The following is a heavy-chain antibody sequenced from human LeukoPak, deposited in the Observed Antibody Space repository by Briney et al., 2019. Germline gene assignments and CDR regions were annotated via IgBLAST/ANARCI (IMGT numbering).Heavy chain of an antibody. Sequence: GGSLRLSCAASGFTFSSYAMSWVRQAPGKGLEWVSAISGSGGSTYYADSVKGRFIISRDNSKNTLYLQMNSLRAEDTAVYYCATGTYYYDSSGYYPLDNFDYWGQGTLVTVSS. V-gene: IGHV3-23*01. CDR3: ATGTYYYDSSGYYPLDNFDY. D-gene: IGHD3-22*01. CDR1: GFTFSSYA. J-gene: IGHJ4*02. CDR2: ISGSGGST.